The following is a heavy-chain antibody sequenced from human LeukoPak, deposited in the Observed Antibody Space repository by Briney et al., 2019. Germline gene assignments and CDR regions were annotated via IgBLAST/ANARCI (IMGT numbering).Heavy chain of an antibody. D-gene: IGHD6-13*01. Sequence: GRSLRLSCAASGFTFDDYAMHWVRQAPGKGLEWVSGISWNSGSIGYADSVKGRFTISRDNAKNSLYLQMNSLRAEDTALYYCAKDILIAAAGTAFDYWGQGTLVTVSS. J-gene: IGHJ4*02. V-gene: IGHV3-9*01. CDR1: GFTFDDYA. CDR2: ISWNSGSI. CDR3: AKDILIAAAGTAFDY.